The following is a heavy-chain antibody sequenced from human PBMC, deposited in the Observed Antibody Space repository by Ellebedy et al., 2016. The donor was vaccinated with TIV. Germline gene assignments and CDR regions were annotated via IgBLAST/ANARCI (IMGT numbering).Heavy chain of an antibody. Sequence: GESLKISCAASGFTFSNNWMSWVRQAPGKGLEWVANIKKDGSEKYYVDSVKGRFTISRDNAKSSLYLQMNRLRVEDTAVYYCARYGGYNSFWYWGQGTLVTVSS. V-gene: IGHV3-7*01. J-gene: IGHJ4*02. CDR3: ARYGGYNSFWY. D-gene: IGHD3-22*01. CDR2: IKKDGSEK. CDR1: GFTFSNNW.